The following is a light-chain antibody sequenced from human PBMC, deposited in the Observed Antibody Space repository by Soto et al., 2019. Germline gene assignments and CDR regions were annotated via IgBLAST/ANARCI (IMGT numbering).Light chain of an antibody. V-gene: IGLV2-14*01. CDR3: SSFKGTNSFV. CDR1: SSDVGGYKY. CDR2: EVS. Sequence: QSALTQPASVSGSPGQSITISCTGTSSDVGGYKYVSWYQQHPDKAPKLIIFEVSNRPSGISSRFSGSKSGNTASLTISGLQAEDEANYYCSSFKGTNSFVFGTGTKLTVL. J-gene: IGLJ1*01.